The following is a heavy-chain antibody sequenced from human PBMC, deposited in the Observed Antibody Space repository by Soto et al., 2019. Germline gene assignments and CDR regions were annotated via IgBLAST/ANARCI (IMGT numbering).Heavy chain of an antibody. D-gene: IGHD3-22*01. CDR3: ARGAYYYDSSGYYYFYGGIRQYFQH. Sequence: YGMHRVIQEPGKGLEWLAVIWYDGSNKYYADSVKGRFTISRDNSKNTLYLQMNSLRAEDTAVYYCARGAYYYDSSGYYYFYGGIRQYFQHGAQGTLVTVSS. CDR1: YG. CDR2: IWYDGSNK. V-gene: IGHV3-33*07. J-gene: IGHJ1*01.